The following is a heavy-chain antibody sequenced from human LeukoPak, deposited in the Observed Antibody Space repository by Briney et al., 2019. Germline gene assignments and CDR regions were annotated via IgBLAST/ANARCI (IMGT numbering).Heavy chain of an antibody. CDR1: SGGTLSSHA. V-gene: IGHV1-8*01. Sequence: ASVKVSCKASSGGTLSSHAINWVRQAPGQGLEWMGWMNPNSGNTGYAQKFQGRVTITRNTSISTAYMELSSLRSEDTAVYYCARAMPRIVGATPPDYWGQGTLVTVSS. J-gene: IGHJ4*02. CDR2: MNPNSGNT. D-gene: IGHD1-26*01. CDR3: ARAMPRIVGATPPDY.